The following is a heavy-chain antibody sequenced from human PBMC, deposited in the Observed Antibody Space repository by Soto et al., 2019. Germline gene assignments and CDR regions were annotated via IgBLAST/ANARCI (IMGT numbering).Heavy chain of an antibody. Sequence: EVQLVESGGGLVKPGGSLRLSCAASGFTFSNAWMSWVRQAPGKGLEWVGRIKSKTDGGTTDYAAPVKGRFTISRDDSKNTLYLQMNSLKTEDTAVYYCTTDSLGAFGGVIVNDAFDIWGQGTKVTVSS. CDR3: TTDSLGAFGGVIVNDAFDI. D-gene: IGHD3-16*02. J-gene: IGHJ3*02. CDR1: GFTFSNAW. CDR2: IKSKTDGGTT. V-gene: IGHV3-15*01.